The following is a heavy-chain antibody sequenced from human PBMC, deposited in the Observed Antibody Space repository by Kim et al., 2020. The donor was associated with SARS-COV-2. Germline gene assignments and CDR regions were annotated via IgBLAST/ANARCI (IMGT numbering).Heavy chain of an antibody. J-gene: IGHJ4*02. CDR2: IYPGDSDT. CDR1: GYSFTSYW. Sequence: GESLKISCKGSGYSFTSYWIGWVRQMPGKGLEWMGIIYPGDSDTRYSPSFQGQVTISADKSISTAYLQWSSLKASDTAMYYCARAGGVVALIAVAGDFDYWGQGTLVTVSS. CDR3: ARAGGVVALIAVAGDFDY. D-gene: IGHD6-19*01. V-gene: IGHV5-51*01.